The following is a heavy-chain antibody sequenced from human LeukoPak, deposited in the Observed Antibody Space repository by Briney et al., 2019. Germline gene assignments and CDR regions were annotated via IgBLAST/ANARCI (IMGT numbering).Heavy chain of an antibody. CDR1: GFTFRNYW. V-gene: IGHV3-74*01. J-gene: IGHJ4*02. CDR3: VRDHYGTNSHDY. CDR2: LRTDGDKR. D-gene: IGHD4/OR15-4a*01. Sequence: GGSLRLSCAASGFTFRNYWMHWVRQGPGGGLEWVSRLRTDGDKRSYAASVRDRFTISRDNAKNMLYLQMNSLRVEDTAVHYCVRDHYGTNSHDYWGQGTPVTVSS.